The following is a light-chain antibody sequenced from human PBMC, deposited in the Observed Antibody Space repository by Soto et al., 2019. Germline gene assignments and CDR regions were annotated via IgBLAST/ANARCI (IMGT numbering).Light chain of an antibody. CDR1: QSISSTH. CDR3: QQYATSPGT. CDR2: VAS. Sequence: EIVLTQSPDTLSLSPGERATLSCRASQSISSTHLVWYQQKPGQAPSLLIFVASSRATGIPDRFSGSGSGKHFTLTISGLEPEDFAVYYCQQYATSPGTFGQGTKVAIK. J-gene: IGKJ1*01. V-gene: IGKV3-20*01.